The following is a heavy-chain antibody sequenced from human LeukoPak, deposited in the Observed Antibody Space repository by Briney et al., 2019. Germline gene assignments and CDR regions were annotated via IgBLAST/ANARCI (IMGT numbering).Heavy chain of an antibody. J-gene: IGHJ4*02. D-gene: IGHD3-22*01. V-gene: IGHV1-2*06. CDR2: INPNSGGT. CDR3: ARDPFSDYYDSSGYYDY. CDR1: GYTFTGYY. Sequence: ASVKVSCKASGYTFTGYYMHWVRQAPGQGLEWMGRINPNSGGTNYAQKFQGRVTMTRDTSVSTAYMELSRLRSDDTAVDYCARDPFSDYYDSSGYYDYWGQGTLVTVSS.